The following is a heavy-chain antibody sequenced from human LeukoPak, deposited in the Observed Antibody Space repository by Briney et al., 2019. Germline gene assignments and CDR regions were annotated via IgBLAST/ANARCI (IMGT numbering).Heavy chain of an antibody. Sequence: SETLSLTCTVSGYSISSGYYWGWIRQPPGEGLEWIGEINLGGSTNYNPSLKSRVTMTIDTSKKEVSLKLTSVTAADTSIYFCATSTKTVRPDSWDSWGQGTLVSVSS. CDR1: GYSISSGYY. D-gene: IGHD6-6*01. V-gene: IGHV4-38-2*02. CDR2: INLGGST. CDR3: ATSTKTVRPDSWDS. J-gene: IGHJ4*02.